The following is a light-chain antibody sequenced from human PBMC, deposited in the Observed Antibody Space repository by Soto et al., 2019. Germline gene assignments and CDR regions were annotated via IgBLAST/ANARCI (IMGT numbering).Light chain of an antibody. CDR3: SSYTSSNTLV. CDR2: EVS. Sequence: QAVVTQPASVSGSPGQSITISCTGTSSDVGGYKYVSWYQQHPGKAPKVMIYEVSSRPSGVSNRFSGSKSGNTASLTISGLQAEDESDYFCSSYTSSNTLVFGTGTKVTVL. V-gene: IGLV2-14*01. CDR1: SSDVGGYKY. J-gene: IGLJ1*01.